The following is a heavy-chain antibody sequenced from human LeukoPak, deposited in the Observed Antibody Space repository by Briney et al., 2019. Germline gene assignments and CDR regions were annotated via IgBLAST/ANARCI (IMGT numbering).Heavy chain of an antibody. V-gene: IGHV3-21*01. CDR1: GFTFSSYA. Sequence: GGSLRLSCAASGFTFSSYAMHWVRQAPGKGLEWVSSISSSSSYIYYADSVKGRFTISRDNAKNSLYLQMNSLRAEDTAVYYCARGRRDGYMLLWEDYWGQGTLVTVSS. J-gene: IGHJ4*02. CDR3: ARGRRDGYMLLWEDY. CDR2: ISSSSSYI. D-gene: IGHD5-24*01.